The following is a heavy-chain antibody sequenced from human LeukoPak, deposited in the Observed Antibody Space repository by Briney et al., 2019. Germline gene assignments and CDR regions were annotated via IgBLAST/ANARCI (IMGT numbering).Heavy chain of an antibody. D-gene: IGHD1-26*01. CDR3: ARTSGSYGYYFDY. CDR2: ISSSGSTI. Sequence: PGGSLRLSCAASGFTFSSHEMNWVRQAPGKGLEWVSYISSSGSTIYYADSVKGRFTISRDNAKNSLYLQMNSLRAEDTAVYYCARTSGSYGYYFDYWGQGTPVTVSS. V-gene: IGHV3-48*03. CDR1: GFTFSSHE. J-gene: IGHJ4*02.